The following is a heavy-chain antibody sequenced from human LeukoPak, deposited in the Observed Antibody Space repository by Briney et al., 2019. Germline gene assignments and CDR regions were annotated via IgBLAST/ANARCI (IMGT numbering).Heavy chain of an antibody. Sequence: GGSLRLSCAASGFTFSSYSMNWVRQAPGKGLEWVSSISSSSSYIYYGDSVKGRFTISRDNAKNSLYLQMNSLRAEDTAVYYCARRMCAYSGSYPFDYWGQGTLVTVSS. CDR3: ARRMCAYSGSYPFDY. V-gene: IGHV3-21*01. J-gene: IGHJ4*02. D-gene: IGHD1-26*01. CDR1: GFTFSSYS. CDR2: ISSSSSYI.